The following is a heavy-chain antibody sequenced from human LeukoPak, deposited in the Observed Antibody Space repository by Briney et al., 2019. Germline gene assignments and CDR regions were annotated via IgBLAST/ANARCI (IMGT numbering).Heavy chain of an antibody. J-gene: IGHJ5*02. CDR2: IHDSGST. CDR1: GGSISSYY. CDR3: AVYSSWHHWFDP. Sequence: SETLSLTCTVSGGSISSYYWSWIRQPPGKGLEWIGDIHDSGSTNYNPSLKSRVTISVDTSKNQFSLKLSSVTAADTAVYYCAVYSSWHHWFDPWGQGTLVTVSS. V-gene: IGHV4-59*08. D-gene: IGHD6-6*01.